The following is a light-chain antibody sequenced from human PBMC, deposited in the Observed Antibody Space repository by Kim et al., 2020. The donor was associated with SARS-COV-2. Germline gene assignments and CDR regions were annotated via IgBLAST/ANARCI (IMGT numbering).Light chain of an antibody. CDR2: GTS. CDR3: QHYGSSSWT. Sequence: SPGQRATLSCRASHIVSSNYLAWYQQKPGQAPRLLIFGTSGRATGITDRFSGSGSGTDFTLTISRLEPEDFAVYYCQHYGSSSWTFGQGTKVDIK. V-gene: IGKV3-20*01. J-gene: IGKJ1*01. CDR1: HIVSSNY.